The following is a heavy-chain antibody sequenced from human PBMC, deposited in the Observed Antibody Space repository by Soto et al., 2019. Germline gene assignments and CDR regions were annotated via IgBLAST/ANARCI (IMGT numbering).Heavy chain of an antibody. CDR2: IYYSGST. Sequence: SETLSLACTVSGGSISSYYWSWIRQPPGKGLEWIGYIYYSGSTNYNPSLKSRVTISVDTSKNQFSLKLSSVTAADTAVYYCARVLYCGGDCYTYYYYGMDVWGQGTTVTVSS. CDR3: ARVLYCGGDCYTYYYYGMDV. D-gene: IGHD2-21*02. V-gene: IGHV4-59*08. CDR1: GGSISSYY. J-gene: IGHJ6*02.